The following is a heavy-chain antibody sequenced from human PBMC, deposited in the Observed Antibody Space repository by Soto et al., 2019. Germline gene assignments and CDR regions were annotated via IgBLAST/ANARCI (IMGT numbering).Heavy chain of an antibody. CDR2: INHSGST. J-gene: IGHJ6*02. Sequence: PSETLSLTCAVYGGSFSGYYWSWIRQPPGKGLEWIGEINHSGSTNYNPSLKSRVTISVDTSKNQFSLKLSSVTAADTAVYYCARRQLPTNHYYYGMDVSGQGTTVTVSS. D-gene: IGHD5-18*01. CDR1: GGSFSGYY. V-gene: IGHV4-34*01. CDR3: ARRQLPTNHYYYGMDV.